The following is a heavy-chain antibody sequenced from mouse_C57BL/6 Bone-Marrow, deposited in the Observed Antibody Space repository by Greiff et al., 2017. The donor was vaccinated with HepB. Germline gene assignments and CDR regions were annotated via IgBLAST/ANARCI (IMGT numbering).Heavy chain of an antibody. V-gene: IGHV7-3*01. J-gene: IGHJ1*03. CDR1: GFTFTDYY. CDR2: IRNKANGYTT. CDR3: ARSYYYGSSWWYFDV. Sequence: EVKLVESGGGLVQPGGSLSLSCAASGFTFTDYYMSWVRQPPGKALEWLGFIRNKANGYTTEYSASVKGRFTISRDNSQSILYLQMNALRAEDSATYYCARSYYYGSSWWYFDVWGTGTTVTVSS. D-gene: IGHD1-1*01.